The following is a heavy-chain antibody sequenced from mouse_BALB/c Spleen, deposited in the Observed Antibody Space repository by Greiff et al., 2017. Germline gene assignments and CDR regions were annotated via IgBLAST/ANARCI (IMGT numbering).Heavy chain of an antibody. V-gene: IGHV2-4-1*01. CDR2: IWSGGST. CDR3: AKNKGNSLLRLYAMDY. Sequence: QVQLQQSGPGLVQPSQSLSISCTASGFSFTSYGVHWVRQSPGKGLEWLGVIWSGGSTDYNAAFITSLSTSTDNSTSQVFFKMNSLQADDTAKDYCAKNKGNSLLRLYAMDYWGQGTSVTVSA. D-gene: IGHD1-2*01. CDR1: GFSFTSYG. J-gene: IGHJ4*01.